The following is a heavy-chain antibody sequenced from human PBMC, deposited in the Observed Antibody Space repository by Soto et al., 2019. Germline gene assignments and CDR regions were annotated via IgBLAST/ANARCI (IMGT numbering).Heavy chain of an antibody. Sequence: GGSLRLSCAASGFTFDDYAMHWVRQAPGKGLEWVSGISWNSGSIGYADSVKGRFTISRDNAKNSLYLQMNSLRAEDTALYYCAKAGGYCTNGVCTQTKYYYYYYMDVWGKGTTVTVSS. CDR2: ISWNSGSI. CDR1: GFTFDDYA. V-gene: IGHV3-9*01. D-gene: IGHD2-8*01. CDR3: AKAGGYCTNGVCTQTKYYYYYYMDV. J-gene: IGHJ6*03.